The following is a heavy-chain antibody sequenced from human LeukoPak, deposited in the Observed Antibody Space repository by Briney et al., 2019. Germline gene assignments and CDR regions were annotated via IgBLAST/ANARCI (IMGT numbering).Heavy chain of an antibody. CDR1: GFTFSTYS. Sequence: GGSLRLSYAASGFTFSTYSMNWVRQAPGKGLEWVSYISSSSSTIYYADSVKGRFTISRDNAKNSLYLQMNSLRAADTAVYYCARRTPGYCSGGSCYGFHHWGQGTLVTVSS. V-gene: IGHV3-48*04. CDR2: ISSSSSTI. CDR3: ARRTPGYCSGGSCYGFHH. D-gene: IGHD2-15*01. J-gene: IGHJ1*01.